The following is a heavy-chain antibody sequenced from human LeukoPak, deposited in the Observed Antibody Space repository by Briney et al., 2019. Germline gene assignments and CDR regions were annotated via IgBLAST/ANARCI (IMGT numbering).Heavy chain of an antibody. V-gene: IGHV3-74*01. D-gene: IGHD1-26*01. J-gene: IGHJ4*02. CDR3: ARSGSYSPFDY. CDR1: GFTFSDYY. Sequence: PGGSLRLSCAASGFTFSDYYMSWVRQAPGKGLVWVSRINSDGSSTSYADSVKGRFTISRDNAKNTLYLQMNSRRAEDTAMFYCARSGSYSPFDYWGQGTLVTVSP. CDR2: INSDGSST.